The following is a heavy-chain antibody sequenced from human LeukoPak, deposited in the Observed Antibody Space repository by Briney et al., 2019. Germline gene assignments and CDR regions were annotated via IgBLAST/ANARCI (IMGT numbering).Heavy chain of an antibody. CDR3: ARDFQEEWLVRGAFDI. CDR1: GYTFTSYA. V-gene: IGHV1-18*01. D-gene: IGHD6-19*01. J-gene: IGHJ3*02. CDR2: ISAYNGNT. Sequence: ASVKVSCKASGYTFTSYAMHWVRQAPGQGLEWMGWISAYNGNTNYAQKLQGRVTMTTDTSTSTAYMELRSLRSDDTAVYYCARDFQEEWLVRGAFDIWGQGTMVTVSS.